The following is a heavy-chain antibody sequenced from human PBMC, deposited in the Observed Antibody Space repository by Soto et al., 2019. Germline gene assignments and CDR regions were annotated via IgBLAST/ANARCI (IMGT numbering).Heavy chain of an antibody. Sequence: PGGSLRLSCAASGFTFSSYAMHWVRQAPGKGLEWVAVISYDGSNKYYADSVKGRFTISRDNSKNTLYLQMNSLRAEDTAVYYCARDWITYYYDSSGYPGPYWGQGTLVTVSS. D-gene: IGHD3-22*01. CDR1: GFTFSSYA. J-gene: IGHJ4*02. CDR2: ISYDGSNK. V-gene: IGHV3-30-3*01. CDR3: ARDWITYYYDSSGYPGPY.